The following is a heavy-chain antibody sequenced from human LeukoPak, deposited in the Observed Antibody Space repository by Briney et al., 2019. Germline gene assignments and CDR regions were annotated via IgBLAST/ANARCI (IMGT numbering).Heavy chain of an antibody. D-gene: IGHD3-3*01. CDR2: IRYDGSNK. Sequence: GGSLRLSXAASGFTFSSYGMHWVRQAPGKGLEWVAFIRYDGSNKYYADSVKGRFTISRDNSKNTLYLQMNSLRAEDTAVYYCAKDPGYYDFWSGYKGFDYWGQGTLVTVSS. V-gene: IGHV3-30*02. CDR1: GFTFSSYG. CDR3: AKDPGYYDFWSGYKGFDY. J-gene: IGHJ4*02.